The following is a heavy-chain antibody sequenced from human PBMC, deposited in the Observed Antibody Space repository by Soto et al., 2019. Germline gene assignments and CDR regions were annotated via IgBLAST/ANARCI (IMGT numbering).Heavy chain of an antibody. D-gene: IGHD6-13*01. CDR1: GGSISSSSYY. CDR3: ASHYSSSWYGEGGIFDY. CDR2: IYYSGST. V-gene: IGHV4-39*07. Sequence: PSGTLSLTCTVSGGSISSSSYYWGWIRQPPGKGLEWIGSIYYSGSTSYNPSLKSRVTISVDTSKNQFSLKLSSVTAADTAVYYCASHYSSSWYGEGGIFDYWGQGTLVTVSS. J-gene: IGHJ4*02.